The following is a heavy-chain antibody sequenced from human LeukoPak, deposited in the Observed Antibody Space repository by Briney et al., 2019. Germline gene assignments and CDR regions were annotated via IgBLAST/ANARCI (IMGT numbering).Heavy chain of an antibody. CDR3: ARENGTSTTFHY. CDR2: ISSTSGYT. J-gene: IGHJ4*02. V-gene: IGHV3-11*05. D-gene: IGHD2-2*01. CDR1: GFTFSDYY. Sequence: GGSLRLSCAASGFTFSDYYMNWIRQAPGKGLEWVSYISSTSGYTNYADSVKGRFTISRDNAKNSLYLQLNSLRAEDTAVYYCARENGTSTTFHYWGQGTLVTVSS.